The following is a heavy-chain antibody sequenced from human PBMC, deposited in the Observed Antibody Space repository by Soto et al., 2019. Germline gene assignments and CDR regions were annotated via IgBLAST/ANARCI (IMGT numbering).Heavy chain of an antibody. CDR2: ISGRSNTI. V-gene: IGHV3-48*01. D-gene: IGHD3-22*01. Sequence: GGSLRLSCAASGVTFSDYNMNWVRQAPGKGLEWVSFISGRSNTIYYADSVKGRFTISRDNAKNSLYLLMNSLRAEDTAVYYCAREGDGSGFSDFWGQGTLVTVSS. CDR1: GVTFSDYN. CDR3: AREGDGSGFSDF. J-gene: IGHJ4*02.